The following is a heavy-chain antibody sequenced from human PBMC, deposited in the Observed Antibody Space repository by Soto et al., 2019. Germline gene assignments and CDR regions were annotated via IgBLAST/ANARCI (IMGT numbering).Heavy chain of an antibody. CDR2: IKTKSEGGST. V-gene: IGHV3-15*07. Sequence: EVQLVESGGGLVKPGESLRLSCAASGFTFSSAWMNWVRQAPGKGLEWVGRIKTKSEGGSTQYPAPVKGRFTISRDASKNTLSLQLSSLKIEDTAVYYCTTGSNEGYWRQGTLVSVSS. D-gene: IGHD1-1*01. CDR1: GFTFSSAW. J-gene: IGHJ4*02. CDR3: TTGSNEGY.